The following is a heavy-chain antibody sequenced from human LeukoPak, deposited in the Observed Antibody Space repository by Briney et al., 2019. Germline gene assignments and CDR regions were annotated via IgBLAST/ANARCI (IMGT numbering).Heavy chain of an antibody. CDR1: GGSINYYY. J-gene: IGHJ5*02. D-gene: IGHD2-15*01. Sequence: SETLSLTCTVSGGSINYYYWNWLRQPPGKGLEWIGYIHSSGNTRYNPSLRSRVTMSVETSKNQFSLGLTSVTPADTAVYYCARVGRYCSGGSCYGENWFDPWGQGTLVTVSS. V-gene: IGHV4-59*01. CDR2: IHSSGNT. CDR3: ARVGRYCSGGSCYGENWFDP.